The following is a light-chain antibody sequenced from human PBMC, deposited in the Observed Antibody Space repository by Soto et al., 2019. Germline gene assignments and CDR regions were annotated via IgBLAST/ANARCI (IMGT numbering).Light chain of an antibody. J-gene: IGLJ2*01. Sequence: VLTQPPSVSGAPGQRVTISCTGSSSNIGAGYDVHWYQQLPGTAPKLLIYGNSNRPSGVPDRFSGSKSGTSASLAITGLQAEDEADYYCQSYDSSLSGPVVFGGGTQLTVL. V-gene: IGLV1-40*01. CDR2: GNS. CDR1: SSNIGAGYD. CDR3: QSYDSSLSGPVV.